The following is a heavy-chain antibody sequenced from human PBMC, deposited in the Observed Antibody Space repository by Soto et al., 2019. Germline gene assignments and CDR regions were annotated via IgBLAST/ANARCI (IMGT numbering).Heavy chain of an antibody. D-gene: IGHD3-10*01. J-gene: IGHJ4*02. V-gene: IGHV4-59*08. Sequence: PSETLSLTCTVSGDSMSSHYWNWVRQTPGKGLEWIGCIYFTGSTIYNPSLESRVTMSVDTSKNQFSLRLNSMTAADSAVYYCARHNYGSGSTYFDYWGQGTLVTVSS. CDR1: GDSMSSHY. CDR3: ARHNYGSGSTYFDY. CDR2: IYFTGST.